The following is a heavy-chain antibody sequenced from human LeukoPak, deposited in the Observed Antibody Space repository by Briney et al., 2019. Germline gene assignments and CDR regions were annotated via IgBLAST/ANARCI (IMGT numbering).Heavy chain of an antibody. Sequence: PSETLSLTCTVSGGSISSFYWSWIRQPPGKGLEWIGYIYYSGSTNYNPSLKSRVTISVDTSKNQFSLKLSSVTAADTAVYYCARQTSRGWYGIEDAFDIWGQGTMVTVSS. J-gene: IGHJ3*02. CDR2: IYYSGST. CDR1: GGSISSFY. CDR3: ARQTSRGWYGIEDAFDI. D-gene: IGHD6-19*01. V-gene: IGHV4-59*08.